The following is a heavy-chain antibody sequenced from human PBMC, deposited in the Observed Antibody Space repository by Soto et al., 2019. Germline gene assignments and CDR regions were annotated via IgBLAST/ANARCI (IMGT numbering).Heavy chain of an antibody. V-gene: IGHV4-59*08. J-gene: IGHJ6*03. D-gene: IGHD3-3*01. CDR3: ARRGLRFLDQYYYYYYMDV. CDR2: IYYSGST. Sequence: SSETLSLTCTVSGGSISSYYWSWIRQPPGKGLEWIGYIYYSGSTNYNPSLKSRVTISVDTSKNQFSLKLSSVTAADTAVYYCARRGLRFLDQYYYYYYMDVWGKGTTVTVSS. CDR1: GGSISSYY.